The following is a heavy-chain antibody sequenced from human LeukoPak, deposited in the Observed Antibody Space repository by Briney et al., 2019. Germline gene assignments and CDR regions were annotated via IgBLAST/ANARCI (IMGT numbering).Heavy chain of an antibody. CDR2: IISSCSYI. J-gene: IGHJ4*02. V-gene: IGHV3-21*01. D-gene: IGHD3-22*01. CDR3: ARGVADYYDSSGYFGY. CDR1: GFTFSSYR. Sequence: PGGSLRLSGAASGFTFSSYRMNWVGQAPGKGREWGSSIISSCSYIYYADSVNGRFTISRDNAKNSLYLQMHSLRAEDTAVYYCARGVADYYDSSGYFGYWGQGTLVTVSS.